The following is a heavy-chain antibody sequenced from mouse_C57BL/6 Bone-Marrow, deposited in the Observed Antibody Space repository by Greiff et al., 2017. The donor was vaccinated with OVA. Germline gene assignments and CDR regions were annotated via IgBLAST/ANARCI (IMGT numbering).Heavy chain of an antibody. D-gene: IGHD1-1*01. CDR1: GYSFTDYN. J-gene: IGHJ1*03. CDR3: AFDYGRSYRYFDV. V-gene: IGHV1-39*01. Sequence: EVQLQQSGPELVKPGASVKISCKASGYSFTDYNMNWVKQSNGKSLEWIGVINPNYGTTSYNQKFKGKATLTVAQSSSPGYMKLNSLTSENSAVYYCAFDYGRSYRYFDVWGTGTTVTVSS. CDR2: INPNYGTT.